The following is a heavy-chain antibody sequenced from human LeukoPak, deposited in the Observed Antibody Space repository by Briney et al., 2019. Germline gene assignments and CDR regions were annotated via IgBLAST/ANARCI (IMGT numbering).Heavy chain of an antibody. CDR2: IYSGGST. CDR1: GFTVSSNY. J-gene: IGHJ4*02. Sequence: GGSLRLSCAASGFTVSSNYMSWVRQAPGKGLEWVSVIYSGGSTYYADSVKGRFTISRDNSKNTLYLQTNSLRAEDTAVYYCARGYGSSWPFDYWGQGTLVTVSS. CDR3: ARGYGSSWPFDY. V-gene: IGHV3-53*01. D-gene: IGHD6-13*01.